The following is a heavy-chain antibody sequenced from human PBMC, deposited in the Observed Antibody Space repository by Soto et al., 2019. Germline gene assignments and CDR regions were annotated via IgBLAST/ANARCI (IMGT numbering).Heavy chain of an antibody. CDR1: GFTFTYFA. D-gene: IGHD3-3*01. Sequence: GGSLRLSCAASGFTFTYFAMSWVCQAPGKGLEWVSTISGTDSKSNYADSVRGRFTISRDSSKSTLFLQMNSLRAEDTAVYYCAKDSTSTIFGVVPNWGQGTLVTVSS. CDR3: AKDSTSTIFGVVPN. V-gene: IGHV3-23*01. CDR2: ISGTDSKS. J-gene: IGHJ4*02.